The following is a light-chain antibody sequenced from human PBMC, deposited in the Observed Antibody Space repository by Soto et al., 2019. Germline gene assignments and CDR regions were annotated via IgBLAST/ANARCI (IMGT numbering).Light chain of an antibody. V-gene: IGKV1-27*01. CDR2: AAY. J-gene: IGKJ4*01. CDR3: QEYENSPLT. CDR1: QGISSY. Sequence: DIQVTQSPSSLSASVGDRVTITCRASQGISSYLAWYQQKPGKVPKLLISAAYTLQSGVPSRFSGSRSGTDFTLAITSLQPEDVAPYYYQEYENSPLTFGGGTKVVIK.